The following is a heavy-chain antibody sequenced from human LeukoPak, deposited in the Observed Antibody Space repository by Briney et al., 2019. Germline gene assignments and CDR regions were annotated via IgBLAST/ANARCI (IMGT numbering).Heavy chain of an antibody. D-gene: IGHD3-22*01. J-gene: IGHJ3*02. Sequence: GGSLRLSCAASGFTFDDYAMHWVRQAPGKGLEWVSGISWNSGSIGYADSVKGRFTISRDNAKNSLYLQMNSLRAEDTASYYCAKDKGDYYDSSGSSDAFDIWGQGTMVTVSS. CDR3: AKDKGDYYDSSGSSDAFDI. V-gene: IGHV3-9*01. CDR1: GFTFDDYA. CDR2: ISWNSGSI.